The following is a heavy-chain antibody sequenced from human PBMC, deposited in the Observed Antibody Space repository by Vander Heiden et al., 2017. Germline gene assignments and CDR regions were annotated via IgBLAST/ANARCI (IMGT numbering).Heavy chain of an antibody. CDR2: QWYDESKT. CDR3: ARGGSHTHTDGFSF. V-gene: IGHV3-33*01. J-gene: IGHJ3*01. Sequence: QLVESGVGVVQPGTSLRLSGAASGFTFSSYGLHWVVQAPGKGLEWLAVQWYDESKTYYEDSVKGRFTISRDNFKDTLYLEMNSLRAEDSAVYWCARGGSHTHTDGFSFWGQGTMVSVS. CDR1: GFTFSSYG. D-gene: IGHD1-26*01.